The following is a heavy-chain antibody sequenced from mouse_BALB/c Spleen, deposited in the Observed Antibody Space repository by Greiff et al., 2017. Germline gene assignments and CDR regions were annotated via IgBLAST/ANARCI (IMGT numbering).Heavy chain of an antibody. CDR1: GYTFTSYW. Sequence: VQLVESGAELARPGASVKLSCKASGYTFTSYWMQWVKQRPGQGLEWIGAIYPGDGDTRYTQKFKGKATLTADKSSSTAYMQLSSLASEDSAVYYCARGDYGSPDYWGQGTTLTVSS. J-gene: IGHJ2*01. D-gene: IGHD1-1*01. CDR3: ARGDYGSPDY. V-gene: IGHV1-87*01. CDR2: IYPGDGDT.